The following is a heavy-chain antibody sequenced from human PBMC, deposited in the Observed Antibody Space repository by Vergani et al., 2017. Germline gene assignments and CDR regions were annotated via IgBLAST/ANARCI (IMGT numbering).Heavy chain of an antibody. CDR2: IYYSGST. V-gene: IGHV4-39*01. CDR3: ARHSPRLLWFGEPRGFDP. Sequence: QVQLEESGPGLVKPSETLSLTCTVSNDSVSNTFYYWGWIRQTPGKGLEWIGSIYYSGSTYYNPSLKSRVTISVDTSKNQFSLKLSSVTAADTAVYYCARHSPRLLWFGEPRGFDPWGQGTLVTVSS. D-gene: IGHD3-10*01. CDR1: NDSVSNTFYY. J-gene: IGHJ5*02.